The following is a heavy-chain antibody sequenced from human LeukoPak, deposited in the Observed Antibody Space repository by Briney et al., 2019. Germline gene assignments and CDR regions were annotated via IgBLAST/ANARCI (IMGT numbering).Heavy chain of an antibody. CDR3: ARGKRFYDSSGYLIDDAFDI. V-gene: IGHV4-4*07. D-gene: IGHD3-22*01. Sequence: SETLSLTCTVPGGSISSYYWSWIRQPAGKGLEWIGRIYTSGSTNYNPSLKSRVTMSVDTSKNQFSLKLSSVTAADTAVYYCARGKRFYDSSGYLIDDAFDIWGQGTMVTVSS. CDR2: IYTSGST. J-gene: IGHJ3*02. CDR1: GGSISSYY.